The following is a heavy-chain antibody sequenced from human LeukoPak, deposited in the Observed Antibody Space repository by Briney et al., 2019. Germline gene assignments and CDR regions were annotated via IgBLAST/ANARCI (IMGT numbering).Heavy chain of an antibody. V-gene: IGHV4-34*01. Sequence: SETLSLTCAVYGGSFSDYYWSWIRQPPGKGLEWIGEINHSGSTNYNPSLKSRVTISVDTSKNQFSLKLSSVTAADTAVYYCARGHRSLVVVTAINWFDPWGQGTLVTVSS. J-gene: IGHJ5*02. CDR3: ARGHRSLVVVTAINWFDP. D-gene: IGHD2-21*02. CDR1: GGSFSDYY. CDR2: INHSGST.